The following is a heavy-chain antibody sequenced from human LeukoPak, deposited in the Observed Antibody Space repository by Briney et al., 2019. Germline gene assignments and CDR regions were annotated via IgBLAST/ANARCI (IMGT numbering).Heavy chain of an antibody. CDR3: ARQFLVGSTFHAFDL. J-gene: IGHJ3*01. Sequence: SETLSLTCTVSGGSITSYYWSWIRQPAGKGPECIGRIYTSGSTNYNPSLESRVTMSVDTPKKQFSLKLTSVTAADMAVYFCARQFLVGSTFHAFDLWGQGTRVTVSS. CDR2: IYTSGST. D-gene: IGHD1-26*01. V-gene: IGHV4-4*07. CDR1: GGSITSYY.